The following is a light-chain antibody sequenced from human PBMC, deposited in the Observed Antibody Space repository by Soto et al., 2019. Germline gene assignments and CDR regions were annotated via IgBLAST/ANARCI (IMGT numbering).Light chain of an antibody. J-gene: IGKJ4*01. Sequence: DILLTQSPGTLSLSPGESATLSCRASQSVHSSNLGWYQQKLGQAPRLLIYGTSSRATGIPDRFSGSGSGTDFTLTISRLEPEDFAVYYCQLYGDSPLLTFGGGTKVEIK. CDR3: QLYGDSPLLT. CDR2: GTS. CDR1: QSVHSSN. V-gene: IGKV3-20*01.